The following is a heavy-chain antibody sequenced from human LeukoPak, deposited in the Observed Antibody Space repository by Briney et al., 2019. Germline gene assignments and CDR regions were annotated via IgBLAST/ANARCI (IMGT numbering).Heavy chain of an antibody. CDR1: GYTFTGYY. CDR3: ARGVGATTEGAFDI. CDR2: INPNGGGT. J-gene: IGHJ3*02. D-gene: IGHD1-26*01. Sequence: ASVKVSCKASGYTFTGYYMHWVRQAPGQGLEWMGRINPNGGGTNYAQKFQGRVTMTRDTSISTAYMELSRLRSDDTAVYYCARGVGATTEGAFDIWGQGTMVTVSS. V-gene: IGHV1-2*06.